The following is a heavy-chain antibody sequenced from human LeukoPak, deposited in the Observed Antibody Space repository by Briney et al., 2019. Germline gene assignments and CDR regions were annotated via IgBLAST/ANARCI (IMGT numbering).Heavy chain of an antibody. V-gene: IGHV4-31*03. CDR2: IYYSGST. CDR1: GGSISSGGYY. Sequence: SQTLSLTCTVSGGSISSGGYYWSWIRQHPGKGLEWIGYIYYSGSTYYNPSLKSRVTISVDTSKNQFSLKLSSVTAADTAVYYCARVWGSSWYREGVNWFDPWGQGMLVTVSS. J-gene: IGHJ5*02. CDR3: ARVWGSSWYREGVNWFDP. D-gene: IGHD6-13*01.